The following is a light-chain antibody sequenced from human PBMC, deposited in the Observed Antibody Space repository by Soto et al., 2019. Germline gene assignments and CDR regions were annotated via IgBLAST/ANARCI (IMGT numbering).Light chain of an antibody. CDR1: SSDVGGYNY. V-gene: IGLV2-8*01. CDR2: EVS. J-gene: IGLJ2*01. Sequence: QSALTQPPSASGSPGQSVTISCTGTSSDVGGYNYVSWYQQHPGKAPKLMIYEVSKRPSGVPDRFSGSKSGNTASLTVSGLQAEDEDDYYCSSYAGSNNFKFGGGTKLTVL. CDR3: SSYAGSNNFK.